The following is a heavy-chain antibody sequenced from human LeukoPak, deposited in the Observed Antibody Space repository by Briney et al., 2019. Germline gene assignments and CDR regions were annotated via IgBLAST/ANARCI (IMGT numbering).Heavy chain of an antibody. J-gene: IGHJ5*02. V-gene: IGHV4-34*01. CDR1: GGYFTGYY. D-gene: IGHD2-8*01. CDR2: GDHTGGT. CDR3: AKNGQRGFSFDP. Sequence: PSETLSLTCAVYGGYFTGYYWSWIRQPPGEGLKWIGEGDHTGGTKYNPSLKSRVTISADSSKNQFSLKWYSVTAADTGLYYCAKNGQRGFSFDPWGQGTQVTVSS.